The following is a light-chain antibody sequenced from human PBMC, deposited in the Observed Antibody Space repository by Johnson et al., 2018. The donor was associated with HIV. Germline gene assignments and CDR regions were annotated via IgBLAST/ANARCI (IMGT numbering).Light chain of an antibody. CDR3: GTWDRSLTAGV. CDR1: SSNIGNNY. J-gene: IGLJ1*01. CDR2: DNN. Sequence: HSVLTQPPSVSAAPGQKVTISCSGSSSNIGNNYVSWYQQLPGTAPKLLIYDNNKRPSGIPDRFSGSKSGTSATLGITGLQTGDEAEYYCGTWDRSLTAGVFGPVTKVSVL. V-gene: IGLV1-51*01.